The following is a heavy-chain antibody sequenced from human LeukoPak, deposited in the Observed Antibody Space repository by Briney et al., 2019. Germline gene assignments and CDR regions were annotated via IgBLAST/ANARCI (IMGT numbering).Heavy chain of an antibody. V-gene: IGHV1-18*01. J-gene: IGHJ6*03. CDR2: ISAYNGNT. D-gene: IGHD2-8*01. CDR3: ARDLGYCTNGVCSSNYYYYYYMDV. Sequence: ASVKVSCKASGYTFTSYGISWVRQAPGQGLEWMGWISAYNGNTNYAQKLQGRVTMTTDTSTSTAYMELRSLRSDDTAVYYCARDLGYCTNGVCSSNYYYYYYMDVWGKGTTVTVSS. CDR1: GYTFTSYG.